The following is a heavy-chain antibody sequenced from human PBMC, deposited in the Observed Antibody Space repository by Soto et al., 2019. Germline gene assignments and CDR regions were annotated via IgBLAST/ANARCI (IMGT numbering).Heavy chain of an antibody. CDR1: GGSFSGYY. J-gene: IGHJ6*03. CDR2: INHSGST. Sequence: QVQLQQWGAGLLKPSETLSLTCAVYGGSFSGYYWSWIRQPPGKGLEWIGEINHSGSTNYNPSLKSLVTISVDTSKNQFSLKLSSVTAADTAVYYCARGRAYCSGGSCYFPAYYYDMDVWGKGTTVTVSS. V-gene: IGHV4-34*01. CDR3: ARGRAYCSGGSCYFPAYYYDMDV. D-gene: IGHD2-15*01.